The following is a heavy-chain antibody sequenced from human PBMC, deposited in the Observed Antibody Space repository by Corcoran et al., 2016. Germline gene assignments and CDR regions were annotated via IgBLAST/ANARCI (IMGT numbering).Heavy chain of an antibody. V-gene: IGHV5-51*01. CDR3: ARLGFGELWYYYPMDV. D-gene: IGHD3-10*01. CDR2: IYPGDSNT. Sequence: EVQLVQSGAEVHKPGASLRISCKGSGYSFTKYWIGWVRQMPGKGLEWMGIIYPGDSNTKYSPSFPGQVTISADKSISTAYLTWCSLKASDTAVYYGARLGFGELWYYYPMDVWGQGTTVTVSS. J-gene: IGHJ6*02. CDR1: GYSFTKYW.